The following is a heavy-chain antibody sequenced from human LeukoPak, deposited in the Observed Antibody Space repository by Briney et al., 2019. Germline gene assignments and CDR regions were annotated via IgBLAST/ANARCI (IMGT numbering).Heavy chain of an antibody. D-gene: IGHD3-10*01. CDR2: INHSGST. V-gene: IGHV4-34*01. CDR3: ARGYVGSLAS. CDR1: GGSFSGYY. J-gene: IGHJ4*02. Sequence: PSETLSLTCAVYGGSFSGYYWSWIRQPPGKGLEWIGEINHSGSTNYNPSLKSRVTISVDTSKNQFSLKLSSVTAADTAVYYCARGYVGSLASWGQGTLVTVSS.